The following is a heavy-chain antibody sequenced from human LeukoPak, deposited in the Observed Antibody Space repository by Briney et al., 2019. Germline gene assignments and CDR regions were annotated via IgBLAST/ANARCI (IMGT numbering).Heavy chain of an antibody. CDR1: GGSISSGDYY. CDR3: ARPYYYDSRIDP. D-gene: IGHD3-22*01. Sequence: SETLSLTCTVSGGSISSGDYYWSWIRQPPGKGLEWIAYMYYSGSTYYNPSLKSRVTMSADTSKNQLSLKMSSVTAADTAVYYCARPYYYDSRIDPWGQGILVTVSS. J-gene: IGHJ5*02. CDR2: MYYSGST. V-gene: IGHV4-30-4*01.